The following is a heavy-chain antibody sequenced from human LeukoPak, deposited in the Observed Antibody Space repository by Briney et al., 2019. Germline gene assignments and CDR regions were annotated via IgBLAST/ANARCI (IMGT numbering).Heavy chain of an antibody. CDR3: ARERVSVVRGVIGY. D-gene: IGHD3-10*01. CDR2: ISSTGNTI. J-gene: IGHJ4*02. CDR1: GFIFSNYE. Sequence: GGSLRLSCAVSGFIFSNYEMNWVRQAPGKGLEWVAYISSTGNTIYYAESVKGRFTISREDAKDSLYLQMNSLRAEDTAVYYCARERVSVVRGVIGYWGQGTLVTVSS. V-gene: IGHV3-48*03.